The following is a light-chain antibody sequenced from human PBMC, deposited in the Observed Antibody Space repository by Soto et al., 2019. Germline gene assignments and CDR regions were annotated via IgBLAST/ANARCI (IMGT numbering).Light chain of an antibody. Sequence: QSALTQPASVSGSPGQSITISCTGASRAVGTYTLVSWYQQYPGKAPKLIIYEGSKRPSGVSNRFSGSKSANTASLTISGLQADDEAHYYCTSYTSDNRSYVFGTGTKLTVL. CDR1: SRAVGTYTL. CDR3: TSYTSDNRSYV. J-gene: IGLJ1*01. CDR2: EGS. V-gene: IGLV2-14*02.